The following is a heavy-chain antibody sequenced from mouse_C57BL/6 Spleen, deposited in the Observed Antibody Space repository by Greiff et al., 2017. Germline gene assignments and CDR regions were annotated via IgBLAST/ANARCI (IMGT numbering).Heavy chain of an antibody. CDR1: GYTFTSYW. CDR2: IDPSDSYT. J-gene: IGHJ2*01. D-gene: IGHD1-1*01. Sequence: QVQLQQPGAELVMPGASVKLSCKASGYTFTSYWMHWVKQRPGQGLEWIGEIDPSDSYTNYNQKFKGKSTLTVDKSSSTAYMQLSSLTSEDSAVYYCARFTTVVSTSYYFDYWGQGTTLTVSS. V-gene: IGHV1-69*01. CDR3: ARFTTVVSTSYYFDY.